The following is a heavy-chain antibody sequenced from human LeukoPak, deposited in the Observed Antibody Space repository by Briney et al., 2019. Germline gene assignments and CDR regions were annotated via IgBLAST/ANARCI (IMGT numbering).Heavy chain of an antibody. D-gene: IGHD1-26*01. J-gene: IGHJ4*02. Sequence: PGGSLRLSCAASGFTFSSYGMHWVRQAPGRGLEWVAFIRYDGSNKYYADSVKGRFTISRDNSKNTLYLQMNSLRAEDTAVYYCAKDLRGWEIYSGSPDYWGQGTLVTVSS. V-gene: IGHV3-30*02. CDR2: IRYDGSNK. CDR1: GFTFSSYG. CDR3: AKDLRGWEIYSGSPDY.